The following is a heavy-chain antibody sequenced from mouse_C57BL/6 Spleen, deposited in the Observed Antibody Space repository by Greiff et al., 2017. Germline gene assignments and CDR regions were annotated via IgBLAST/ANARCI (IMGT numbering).Heavy chain of an antibody. D-gene: IGHD4-1*01. V-gene: IGHV2-2*01. CDR1: GFSLTSYG. J-gene: IGHJ3*01. CDR3: ARRNWDWFAY. CDR2: IWGGGST. Sequence: VHLVESGPGLVQPSQSLSITCTVSGFSLTSYGVHWVRQSPGKGLDWLGVIWGGGSTDYNAAFISRLSISKDNSKSQVFFKMNSLQADDTAIYYCARRNWDWFAYWGQGTLVTVSA.